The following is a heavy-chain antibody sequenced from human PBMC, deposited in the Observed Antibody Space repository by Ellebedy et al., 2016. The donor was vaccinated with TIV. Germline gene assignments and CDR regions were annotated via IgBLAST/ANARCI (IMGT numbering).Heavy chain of an antibody. CDR3: ARRGRGTVGFDN. CDR2: ISNSGATI. CDR1: GFTFSDYY. D-gene: IGHD1-7*01. J-gene: IGHJ4*02. Sequence: GESLKISXAASGFTFSDYYMTWIRQAPGKGLEWLSYISNSGATIYYADSVKGRFTISRDNSKDTLYLQMNSLRAEDTAVYYCARRGRGTVGFDNWGQGTLVTVSS. V-gene: IGHV3-11*01.